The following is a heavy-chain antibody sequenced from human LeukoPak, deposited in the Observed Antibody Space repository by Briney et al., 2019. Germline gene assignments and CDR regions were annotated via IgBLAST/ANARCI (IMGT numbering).Heavy chain of an antibody. D-gene: IGHD5-12*01. V-gene: IGHV1-69*01. CDR3: AGPHSYSGYDFGDAFDI. J-gene: IGHJ3*02. Sequence: SVKVSCKASGGTFSSYAIGWVRQAPGQGLEWMGGIIPIFGTANYAQKFQGRVTITADESTSTAYMELSSLRSEDTAVYYCAGPHSYSGYDFGDAFDIWGQGTMVTVSS. CDR2: IIPIFGTA. CDR1: GGTFSSYA.